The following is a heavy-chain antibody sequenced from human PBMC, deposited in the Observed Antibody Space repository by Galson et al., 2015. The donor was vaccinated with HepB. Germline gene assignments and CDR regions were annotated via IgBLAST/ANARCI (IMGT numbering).Heavy chain of an antibody. CDR2: ISYDGSNK. CDR1: GFIFSTYS. Sequence: SLRLSCAASGFIFSTYSMHWVRQAPGKGLEGVAVISYDGSNKYYADSVKGLFTISRDDSKNTLYLQMNSLRTEDTAVYYCARDSYGMDVWGQGTTVTVSS. CDR3: ARDSYGMDV. V-gene: IGHV3-30*04. J-gene: IGHJ6*02.